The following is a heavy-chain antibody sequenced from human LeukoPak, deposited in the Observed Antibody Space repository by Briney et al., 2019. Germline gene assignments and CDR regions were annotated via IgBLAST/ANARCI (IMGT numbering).Heavy chain of an antibody. CDR1: GYTCTSYA. J-gene: IGHJ4*02. CDR3: AREDCSGGSRYSFFY. V-gene: IGHV1-3*01. D-gene: IGHD2-15*01. Sequence: ASEKVSCKASGYTCTSYAMHWVRQASGQRLEWMGWINAGNGNTKYSQKFQGRVTITRDTSASTAYMELSSLRSDDTAVYYCAREDCSGGSRYSFFYWGQGTLVTVSS. CDR2: INAGNGNT.